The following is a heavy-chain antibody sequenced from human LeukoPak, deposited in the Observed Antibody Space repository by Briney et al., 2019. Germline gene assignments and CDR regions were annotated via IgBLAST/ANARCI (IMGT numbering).Heavy chain of an antibody. CDR2: ISGSGDNT. CDR1: RFTFSNYD. Sequence: GGSLRLSCAASRFTFSNYDMSWVRQAPGKGLEWVSTISGSGDNTYYADSVKGRFTISRDNSKNTLYLQMNSLRAEDTALYYCAKVVYSSGWPGWFDPWGQGTLVTVSS. J-gene: IGHJ5*02. V-gene: IGHV3-23*01. D-gene: IGHD6-19*01. CDR3: AKVVYSSGWPGWFDP.